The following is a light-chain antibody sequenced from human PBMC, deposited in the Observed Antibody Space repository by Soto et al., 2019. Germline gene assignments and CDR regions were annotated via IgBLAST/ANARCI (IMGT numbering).Light chain of an antibody. Sequence: IQMTQSPSTLSASVGDRVIITCLASQGIGSWLAWYQQKPGKAPKLLIYKASTLESGVPSRFSGSGSGTDFTLTISSLQPDDFATHYCQQYDTYWTFGQGTKVEIK. CDR1: QGIGSW. CDR2: KAS. J-gene: IGKJ1*01. V-gene: IGKV1-5*03. CDR3: QQYDTYWT.